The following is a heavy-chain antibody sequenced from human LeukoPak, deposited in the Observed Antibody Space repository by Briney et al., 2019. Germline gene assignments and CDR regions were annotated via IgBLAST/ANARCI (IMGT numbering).Heavy chain of an antibody. CDR3: ARGAFGAMANNYFDY. D-gene: IGHD3-10*01. CDR1: GFTFRSYG. Sequence: GGSLRLSCAASGFTFRSYGMHWVRQAPGKGLEWVAVIWYDGSNKYYADSVKGRFTISRDNSKNTLYLQMNSLRAEDTAVYYCARGAFGAMANNYFDYWGQGTLVTVSS. CDR2: IWYDGSNK. J-gene: IGHJ4*02. V-gene: IGHV3-33*01.